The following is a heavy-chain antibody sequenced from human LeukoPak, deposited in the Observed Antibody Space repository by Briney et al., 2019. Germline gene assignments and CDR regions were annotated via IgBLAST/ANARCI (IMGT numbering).Heavy chain of an antibody. CDR1: GGSVSSDNYY. CDR3: ARDYGSGTYYTI. CDR2: IYFSGST. V-gene: IGHV4-61*01. D-gene: IGHD3-10*01. Sequence: SETLSLTCTVSGGSVSSDNYYWSWIRQPPGKGLEWIGYIYFSGSTNYNPSLKSRVTISVDTSKNQFSLKLGSVTAADTAVYYCARDYGSGTYYTIWGQGTLDTVSS. J-gene: IGHJ4*02.